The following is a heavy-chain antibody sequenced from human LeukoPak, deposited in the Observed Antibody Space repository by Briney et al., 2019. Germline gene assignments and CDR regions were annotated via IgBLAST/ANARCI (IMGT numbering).Heavy chain of an antibody. CDR3: AREGSRNYDFWSGYFNTPTSPYFDY. V-gene: IGHV4-31*03. D-gene: IGHD3-3*01. J-gene: IGHJ4*02. CDR1: GVSISSGGYY. CDR2: IYYSGST. Sequence: SQTLSLTCTVSGVSISSGGYYWSWIRQHPGKGLEWIGYIYYSGSTYYNPSLKSRVTISVDTSKNQFSLKLSSVTAADTAVYYCAREGSRNYDFWSGYFNTPTSPYFDYWGQGTLVTVSS.